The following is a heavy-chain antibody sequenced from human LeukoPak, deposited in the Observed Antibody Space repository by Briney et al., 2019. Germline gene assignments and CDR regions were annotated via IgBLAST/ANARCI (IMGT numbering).Heavy chain of an antibody. CDR3: ASGTRYFDILTGYYRAFDAFDI. V-gene: IGHV3-23*01. CDR2: ISGCCWNT. J-gene: IGHJ3*02. Sequence: GGTLTVSCAASGCTFSNYRMSWVRQAPGKGLEGVSTISGCCWNTYDADSVKGRFTISRDNAKNTLYLQMNSLRAEDTAVYYCASGTRYFDILTGYYRAFDAFDIWGQGTMVTVSS. CDR1: GCTFSNYR. D-gene: IGHD3-9*01.